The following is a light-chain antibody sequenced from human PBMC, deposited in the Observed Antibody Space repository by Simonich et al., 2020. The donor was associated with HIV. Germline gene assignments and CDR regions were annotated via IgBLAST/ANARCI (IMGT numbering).Light chain of an antibody. CDR2: WAS. CDR1: QSIVYRSKNKNY. V-gene: IGKV4-1*01. Sequence: DIVMTQSPDSLAVSLGERATINCKSSQSIVYRSKNKNYLAWYQQKPGQPPKLRIYWASTRESGVPDRFSGSGSGTDFTLTINCLQAEDVAVYYCQQYYTTPYTFGQGTKLEIK. CDR3: QQYYTTPYT. J-gene: IGKJ2*01.